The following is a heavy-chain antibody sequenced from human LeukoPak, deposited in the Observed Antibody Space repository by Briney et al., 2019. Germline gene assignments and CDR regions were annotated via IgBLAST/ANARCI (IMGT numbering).Heavy chain of an antibody. V-gene: IGHV3-23*01. CDR2: ISGSGGST. CDR3: AASIEGDCGDYVFGY. D-gene: IGHD4-17*01. CDR1: GFTFSSYA. J-gene: IGHJ4*02. Sequence: GGSLRLSCAASGFTFSSYAMSWLRQAPGKGLEWVSAISGSGGSTYYADSVKGRFSISRDNSKNTLYLRMISLRAEDTAVYYCAASIEGDCGDYVFGYWGQGTLVTVSS.